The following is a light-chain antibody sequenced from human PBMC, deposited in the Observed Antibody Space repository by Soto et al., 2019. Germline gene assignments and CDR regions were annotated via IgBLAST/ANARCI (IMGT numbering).Light chain of an antibody. CDR1: QSVSSSY. J-gene: IGKJ1*01. Sequence: EIVLTQSPGTLSLSPGERATLSCRASQSVSSSYLAWYQQKPGQAPRLLIYGASSRATGIPDRFSGSGSGTDFTLTISRLEPEDFAVYYCQQYNYQGTFGQGTKVDIK. CDR3: QQYNYQGT. V-gene: IGKV3-20*01. CDR2: GAS.